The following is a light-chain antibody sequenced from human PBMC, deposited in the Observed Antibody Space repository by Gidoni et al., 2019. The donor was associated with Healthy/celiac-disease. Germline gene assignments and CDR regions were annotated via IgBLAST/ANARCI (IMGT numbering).Light chain of an antibody. CDR1: QSVSSSY. Sequence: EIVLTQSPRPLSLSPGERATLSCRASQSVSSSYLAWYQQKPGQAPRLLIYGASSRAPGIPDRFSGSGSGTDFTLTISRLEPEDFAVYYCQQYGSSPRALTFGGGTKVEIK. V-gene: IGKV3-20*01. CDR3: QQYGSSPRALT. CDR2: GAS. J-gene: IGKJ4*01.